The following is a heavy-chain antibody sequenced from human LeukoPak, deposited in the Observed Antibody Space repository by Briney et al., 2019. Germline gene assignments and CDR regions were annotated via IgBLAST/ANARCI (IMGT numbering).Heavy chain of an antibody. D-gene: IGHD2-8*01. CDR1: GFTFSSYA. J-gene: IGHJ4*02. Sequence: PGGSLRLSCAASGFTFSSYAMSWVRQAPGKGLGWVSSLSSSGDYIYYADSVKGRFTISRDNAKNSLYLQMNSLRAEDTAVYYCARDFYCTNGVCYDYWGQGTLVTVSS. V-gene: IGHV3-21*01. CDR3: ARDFYCTNGVCYDY. CDR2: LSSSGDYI.